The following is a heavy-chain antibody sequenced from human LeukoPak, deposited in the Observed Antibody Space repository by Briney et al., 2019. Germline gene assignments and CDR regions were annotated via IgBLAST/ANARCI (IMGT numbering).Heavy chain of an antibody. Sequence: SETLSLTCAVYGGSFSGYYWSWIRQPPGKGLEWIGEINHSGSTNYNPSLKSRVTISVDTSKNQFSLKLSSVTAADTAVYYCAKEKWPYGSFDYWGQGTLVTVSS. J-gene: IGHJ4*02. CDR1: GGSFSGYY. CDR3: AKEKWPYGSFDY. CDR2: INHSGST. V-gene: IGHV4-34*01. D-gene: IGHD3-10*01.